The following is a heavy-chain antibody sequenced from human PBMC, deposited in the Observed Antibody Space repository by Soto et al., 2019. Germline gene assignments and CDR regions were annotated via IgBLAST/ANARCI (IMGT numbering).Heavy chain of an antibody. CDR2: AYYSGMT. CDR3: AGVPAEGVIACGDMDV. J-gene: IGHJ6*02. D-gene: IGHD2-8*01. Sequence: PSETLSLTCTVSGDSIRSGIYYWGWIRQPPGKGLEWIGSAYYSGMTHYGPSLRGRVTISVDTSKNQFSLRLSSVSAADTATYYCAGVPAEGVIACGDMDVWGQGTTVTVSS. CDR1: GDSIRSGIYY. V-gene: IGHV4-39*02.